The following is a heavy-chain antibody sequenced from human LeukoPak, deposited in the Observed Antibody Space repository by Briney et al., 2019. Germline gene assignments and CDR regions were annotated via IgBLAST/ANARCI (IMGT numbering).Heavy chain of an antibody. D-gene: IGHD1-26*01. CDR2: IIPIFGTA. CDR1: GYTFTSYG. CDR3: ARDHLYSGGYAHWFDP. V-gene: IGHV1-69*13. Sequence: ASVKVSCKASGYTFTSYGISWVRQAPGQGLEWMGGIIPIFGTANYAQKFQGRVTITADESTSTAYMELSSLRSEDTAVYYCARDHLYSGGYAHWFDPWGQGTLVTVSS. J-gene: IGHJ5*02.